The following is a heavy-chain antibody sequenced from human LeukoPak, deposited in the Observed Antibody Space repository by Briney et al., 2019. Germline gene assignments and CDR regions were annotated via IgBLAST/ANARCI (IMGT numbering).Heavy chain of an antibody. CDR1: GFTFSSYS. CDR2: IPGSAIRT. J-gene: IGHJ4*02. Sequence: GGSLRLPCAASGFTFSSYSMNWVRQAPGKGLERVSSIPGSAIRTFYLDSVMGRFIISRDNSKNTLYLQMNSLRAEDTAVYYCAKGSDSSGYSNFHHWGQGTLVTVSS. V-gene: IGHV3-23*01. CDR3: AKGSDSSGYSNFHH. D-gene: IGHD3-22*01.